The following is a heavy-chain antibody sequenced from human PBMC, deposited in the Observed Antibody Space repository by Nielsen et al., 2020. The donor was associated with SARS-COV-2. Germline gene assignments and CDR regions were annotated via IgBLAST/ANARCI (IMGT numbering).Heavy chain of an antibody. J-gene: IGHJ4*02. Sequence: GESLKISCAASGFTFSSYAMSWVRQAPGKGLGWVSAISGSGGSTYYADSVKGRFTISRDNSKNTLYLQMNSLRAEDTAVYYCARNTVVTPLLGWIDYWGQGTLVTVSS. V-gene: IGHV3-23*01. D-gene: IGHD4-23*01. CDR1: GFTFSSYA. CDR3: ARNTVVTPLLGWIDY. CDR2: ISGSGGST.